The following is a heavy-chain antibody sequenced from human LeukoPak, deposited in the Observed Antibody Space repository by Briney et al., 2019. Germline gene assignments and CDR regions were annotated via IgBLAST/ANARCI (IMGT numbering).Heavy chain of an antibody. CDR2: INPNSGGT. Sequence: ASVKVSCKASGYTFTGYYMHWVRQPPGQGLEWMGWINPNSGGTNYAQKFQGRVTMTRDTSISTAYMELSRLRSDDTAVYYCARTHSGSYYWFDPWGQGTLVTVSS. J-gene: IGHJ5*02. CDR1: GYTFTGYY. CDR3: ARTHSGSYYWFDP. V-gene: IGHV1-2*02. D-gene: IGHD1-26*01.